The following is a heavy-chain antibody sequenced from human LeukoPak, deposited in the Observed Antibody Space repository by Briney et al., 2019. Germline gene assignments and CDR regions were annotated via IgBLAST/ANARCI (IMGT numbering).Heavy chain of an antibody. CDR3: ARDTPLWCGESPEGWFDP. J-gene: IGHJ5*02. CDR2: IIPILGIA. CDR1: GGTFSSYA. Sequence: ASVTVSFKASGGTFSSYAISWVRQAPGQGLEWMGRIIPILGIANYAQKFQGRVTITADKSTSTAYMELSSLRSEDTAVYYCARDTPLWCGESPEGWFDPWGQGTLVTVSS. V-gene: IGHV1-69*04. D-gene: IGHD3-10*01.